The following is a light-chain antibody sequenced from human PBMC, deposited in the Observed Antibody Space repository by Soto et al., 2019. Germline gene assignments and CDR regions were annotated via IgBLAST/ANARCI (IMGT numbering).Light chain of an antibody. CDR3: QSYGSSPSAV. CDR1: TSNIGAPYD. V-gene: IGLV1-40*01. J-gene: IGLJ3*02. CDR2: GNR. Sequence: QSVLTQPPSVSGAPGQRVTISCTGITSNIGAPYDVHWYQQFPGTAPKVLIYGNRNRPSGVPDRFSGSRSGTSASLAINGLQAEDEADYYCQSYGSSPSAVFGGGTKLTVL.